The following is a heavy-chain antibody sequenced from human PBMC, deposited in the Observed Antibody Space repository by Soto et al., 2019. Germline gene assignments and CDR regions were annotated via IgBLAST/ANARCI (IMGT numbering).Heavy chain of an antibody. D-gene: IGHD3-22*01. CDR3: ARATYYYDSSGYQNLSGDFDY. CDR2: INPSAGST. V-gene: IGHV1-46*01. CDR1: GYTVTSYY. Sequence: ASVKVSCKASGYTVTSYYIHWVRQAPGQGLEWMGTINPSAGSTSHAQKFQGRVTMTRDTSTSTVYMEVSSLRSEDTAVYYCARATYYYDSSGYQNLSGDFDYWGQGTLVTVSS. J-gene: IGHJ4*02.